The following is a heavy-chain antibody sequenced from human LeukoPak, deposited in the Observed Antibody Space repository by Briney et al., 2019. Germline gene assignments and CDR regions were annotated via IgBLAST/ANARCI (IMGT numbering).Heavy chain of an antibody. D-gene: IGHD6-13*01. J-gene: IGHJ4*02. CDR3: ARLMTRSSTCDY. CDR1: GYSFTTYC. Sequence: GESLKISCNGSGYSFTTYCIAWVRQMPGRGLEWMGIIYPGDSDIRYSPSFQGQVTISADKSISTAYLQWSSLKASDTAMYYCARLMTRSSTCDYWGQGTLVTVSS. V-gene: IGHV5-51*01. CDR2: IYPGDSDI.